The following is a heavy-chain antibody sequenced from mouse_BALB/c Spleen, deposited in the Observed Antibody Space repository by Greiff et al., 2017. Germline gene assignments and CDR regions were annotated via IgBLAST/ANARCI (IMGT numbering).Heavy chain of an antibody. Sequence: VQLQQPGAELVRPGASVKLSCKASGYTFTSYWINWVKQRPGQGLEWIGNIYPSDSYTNYNQKFKDKATLTVDKSSSTAYMQLSSPTSEDSAVYYCTRSDSSGPAWFAYWGQGTLVTVSA. CDR1: GYTFTSYW. J-gene: IGHJ3*01. V-gene: IGHV1-69*02. CDR3: TRSDSSGPAWFAY. D-gene: IGHD3-2*01. CDR2: IYPSDSYT.